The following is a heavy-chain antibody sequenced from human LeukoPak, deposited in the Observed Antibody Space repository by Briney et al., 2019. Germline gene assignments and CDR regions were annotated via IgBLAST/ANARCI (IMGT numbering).Heavy chain of an antibody. CDR3: ARDRPTGMSDY. CDR2: INPSGGST. Sequence: ASVKVSCKASGYTFTSYYMHWVRQAPGQGLEWMGIINPSGGSTTYAQKFQGRVTMTRDTSTSTVYMELSSLRSEDTAVYYCARDRPTGMSDYWGQGTLVTVSS. CDR1: GYTFTSYY. V-gene: IGHV1-46*01. J-gene: IGHJ4*02. D-gene: IGHD3-10*01.